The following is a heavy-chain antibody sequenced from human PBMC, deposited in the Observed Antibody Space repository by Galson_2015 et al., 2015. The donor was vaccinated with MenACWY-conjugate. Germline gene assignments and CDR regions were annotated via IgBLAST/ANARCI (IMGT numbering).Heavy chain of an antibody. J-gene: IGHJ3*02. V-gene: IGHV3-7*01. D-gene: IGHD6-13*01. CDR3: VRDVFRSSSSWYDPDAFDN. Sequence: SLRLSCAASGFTFSTYWMNWVRQAPGKGLEWVANIKQDGGEKYYVDSVKGRFTISRDNAKNSLHLQMNSLRAGDTAVYYCVRDVFRSSSSWYDPDAFDNWGQGSMVTVSS. CDR2: IKQDGGEK. CDR1: GFTFSTYW.